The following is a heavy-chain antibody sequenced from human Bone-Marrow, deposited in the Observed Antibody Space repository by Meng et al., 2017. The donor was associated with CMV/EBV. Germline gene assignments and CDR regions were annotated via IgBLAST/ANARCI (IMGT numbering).Heavy chain of an antibody. Sequence: SVKVSCKASGGTFSSYAISWVRQAPGQGLEWMGGIIPIFGTANYAQKFQGRVTITTDESTSTAYMELSSLRSEDTAVYYCARSEYCSSTSFYTPRLSDYYYGMDVWGQGTTVTFSS. D-gene: IGHD2-2*01. V-gene: IGHV1-69*05. CDR2: IIPIFGTA. CDR1: GGTFSSYA. CDR3: ARSEYCSSTSFYTPRLSDYYYGMDV. J-gene: IGHJ6*02.